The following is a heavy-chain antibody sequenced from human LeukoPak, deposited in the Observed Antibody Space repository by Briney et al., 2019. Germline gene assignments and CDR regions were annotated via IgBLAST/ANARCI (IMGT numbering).Heavy chain of an antibody. CDR1: GFTFNTYS. Sequence: GSLRLSCAASGFTFNTYSMNWVRQAPGKGLEWISYISESSDTIYYADSVKGRFTISRDNAKNSLYLQMNSLRAEDTAVYYCAELGITMIGGVWGKGTTVTISS. D-gene: IGHD3-10*02. CDR3: AELGITMIGGV. J-gene: IGHJ6*04. CDR2: ISESSDTI. V-gene: IGHV3-48*04.